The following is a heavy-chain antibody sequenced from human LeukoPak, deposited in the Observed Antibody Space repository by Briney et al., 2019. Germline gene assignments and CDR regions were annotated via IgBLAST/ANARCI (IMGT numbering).Heavy chain of an antibody. D-gene: IGHD2-8*02. CDR2: IYYSGST. J-gene: IGHJ1*01. CDR3: ARGVGIEYFQH. V-gene: IGHV4-59*08. Sequence: SETLSLTCTVSGGSISSYYWSWIRQPPGKGLEWIGYIYYSGSTNYNPSLKSRVTISVDTSKNQFSLKLSSVTAADTAVYYCARGVGIEYFQHWGQGTLVTVSS. CDR1: GGSISSYY.